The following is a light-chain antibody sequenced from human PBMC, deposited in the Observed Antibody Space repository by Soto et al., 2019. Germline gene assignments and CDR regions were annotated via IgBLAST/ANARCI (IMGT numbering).Light chain of an antibody. CDR3: QQSYKSPYT. CDR2: AAT. CDR1: QSINNY. J-gene: IGKJ2*01. V-gene: IGKV1-39*01. Sequence: DIQMTQSPSSLSASLGDRVTITCRASQSINNYLNWYQQEEGKAPKLLIYAATSLQSGVPSRFSGSGSGTDFTLTISSLQPEDFATYYCQQSYKSPYTFGLGTKLEIK.